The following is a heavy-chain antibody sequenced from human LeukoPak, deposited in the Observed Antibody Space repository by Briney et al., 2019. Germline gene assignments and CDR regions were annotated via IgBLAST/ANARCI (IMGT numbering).Heavy chain of an antibody. CDR3: AKDLIAFVDYGDQLPPPLLDY. CDR2: ISGSGGST. V-gene: IGHV3-23*01. CDR1: GFTFSSYA. Sequence: GGSLRLSCAASGFTFSSYAMSWVRQAPGKGLEWVSAISGSGGSTYYADSAKGRFTISRDNSKNTLYLQMNSLRAEDTAVYYCAKDLIAFVDYGDQLPPPLLDYWGQGTLVTVSS. J-gene: IGHJ4*02. D-gene: IGHD4-17*01.